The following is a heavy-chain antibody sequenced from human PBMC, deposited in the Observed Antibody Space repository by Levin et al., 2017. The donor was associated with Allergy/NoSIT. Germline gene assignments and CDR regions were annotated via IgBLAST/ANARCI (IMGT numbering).Heavy chain of an antibody. V-gene: IGHV3-21*01. D-gene: IGHD1-26*01. CDR2: ISSSSSYI. CDR3: ARLGSYVYYYDYGMDV. Sequence: LSLTCAASGFTFSSYSMNWVRQAPGKGLEWVSSISSSSSYIYYADSVKGRFTISRDNAKNSLYLQMNSLRAEDTAVYYCARLGSYVYYYDYGMDVWGQGTTVTVSS. J-gene: IGHJ6*02. CDR1: GFTFSSYS.